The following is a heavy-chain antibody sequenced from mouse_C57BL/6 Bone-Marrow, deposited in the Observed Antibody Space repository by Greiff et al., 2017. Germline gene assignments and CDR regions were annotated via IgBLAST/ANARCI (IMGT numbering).Heavy chain of an antibody. J-gene: IGHJ1*03. CDR1: GFTFSDYG. V-gene: IGHV5-17*01. CDR3: ATFDV. Sequence: EVKLVESGGGLVKPGGSLKLSCAASGFTFSDYGMHWVRQAPEKGLEGVAYISSGSSTIYYADTVKGLFTISRDNAKKTLFLQMTSLRSEDTAMYYCATFDVWGTGTTVNVSS. CDR2: ISSGSSTI.